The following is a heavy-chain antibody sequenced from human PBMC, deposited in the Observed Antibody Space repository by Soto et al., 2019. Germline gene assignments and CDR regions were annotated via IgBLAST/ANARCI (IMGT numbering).Heavy chain of an antibody. CDR3: AGESHDILTGPPWVWYFDL. J-gene: IGHJ2*01. V-gene: IGHV4-34*01. CDR2: INDRGSI. Sequence: QVQLQQWGAGPLRPLETLSLTCGVSGGSFSGYYWAWIRQSPGKGLEWIGEINDRGSINYNPSLKSRGSISVDTAKNHYSLNLRSVTAADTAGYYCAGESHDILTGPPWVWYFDLWGRGTLVTVSS. CDR1: GGSFSGYY. D-gene: IGHD3-9*01.